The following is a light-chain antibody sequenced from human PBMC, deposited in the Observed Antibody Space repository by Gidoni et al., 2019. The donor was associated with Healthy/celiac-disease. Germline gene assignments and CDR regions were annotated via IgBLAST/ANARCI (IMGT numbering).Light chain of an antibody. CDR2: LGS. V-gene: IGKV2-28*01. CDR1: QSLLHSKGYNY. CDR3: MQALQTPYT. Sequence: DIVRTQSPLSLPVTPGEPASITCRSSQSLLHSKGYNYLDWYLQKPGQSPQLLIYLGSNRASGVPDRFSGSGSGTDFTLKISRVEAEDVCVYYCMQALQTPYTFGQGTKLEIK. J-gene: IGKJ2*01.